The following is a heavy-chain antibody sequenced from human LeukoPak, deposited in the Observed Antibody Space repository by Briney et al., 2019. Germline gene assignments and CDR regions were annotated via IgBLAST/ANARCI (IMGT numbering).Heavy chain of an antibody. CDR3: ARHYESIDDILTGYGPWYMDV. Sequence: KPGESLKISCKGSGYSFTSYWIGWVRQMPGKGLEWMGIIYPGDSDTRYSPSFQGQVTISADKSISTAYLQWSSLKASDTAMYYCARHYESIDDILTGYGPWYMDVWGKGTTVTVSS. D-gene: IGHD3-9*01. V-gene: IGHV5-51*01. CDR1: GYSFTSYW. CDR2: IYPGDSDT. J-gene: IGHJ6*03.